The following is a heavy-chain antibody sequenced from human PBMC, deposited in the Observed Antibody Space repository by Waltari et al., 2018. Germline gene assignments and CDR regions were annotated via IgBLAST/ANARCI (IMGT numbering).Heavy chain of an antibody. CDR1: GFIFGNCN. J-gene: IGHJ4*02. CDR3: VKYSGFDYFFDY. V-gene: IGHV3-30*18. Sequence: QFQLVESGGGVVQPGRSLGLSCAAAGFIFGNCNMHWVRQTPGQGLQWVAAISHDGSNKDYADSVKSRFTVSRDNSNNTLYLQINSLRADDTGIYFCVKYSGFDYFFDYWGQGTLVTVSS. D-gene: IGHD5-12*01. CDR2: ISHDGSNK.